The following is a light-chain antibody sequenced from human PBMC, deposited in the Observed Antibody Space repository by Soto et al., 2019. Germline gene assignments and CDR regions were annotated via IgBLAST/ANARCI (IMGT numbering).Light chain of an antibody. CDR3: QQYGISPSYT. V-gene: IGKV3-20*01. CDR1: QSLSSSY. CDR2: GAS. J-gene: IGKJ2*01. Sequence: EIVLTQSPGALSLSPGEGATLSCRASQSLSSSYVAWYQQKVGQPPRLLIYGASNQATGIPDRFSGSWSGTEFTLTISRLEPEDFAVYYCQQYGISPSYTFAQGTKLEIK.